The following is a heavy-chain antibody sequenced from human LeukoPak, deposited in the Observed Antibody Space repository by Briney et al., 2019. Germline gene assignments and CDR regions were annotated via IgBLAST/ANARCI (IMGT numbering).Heavy chain of an antibody. D-gene: IGHD6-25*01. CDR2: ISAQNGNT. V-gene: IGHV1-18*01. Sequence: ASVKVSCKASGYTFTTYAMNWVRQAPGQGLEWMGWISAQNGNTNYMQQFLGRVTMTRDTSASTVYMELRSLKSDDTAVYYCARESIGGYGFDYWGQGTPVTVAS. J-gene: IGHJ4*02. CDR3: ARESIGGYGFDY. CDR1: GYTFTTYA.